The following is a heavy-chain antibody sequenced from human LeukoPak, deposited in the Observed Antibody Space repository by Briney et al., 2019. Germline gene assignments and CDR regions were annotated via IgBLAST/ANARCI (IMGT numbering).Heavy chain of an antibody. CDR1: GGSFSGYY. J-gene: IGHJ6*02. V-gene: IGHV4-34*01. Sequence: SETLSLTCAVYGGSFSGYYWSWIRQPPGKGLEWIGEINHSGSTNYNPSLKSRVTISVDTSKNQFSLKLSSVTAADTAVYYCAVAPWAGMDVWGQGTTATVSS. CDR2: INHSGST. D-gene: IGHD7-27*01. CDR3: AVAPWAGMDV.